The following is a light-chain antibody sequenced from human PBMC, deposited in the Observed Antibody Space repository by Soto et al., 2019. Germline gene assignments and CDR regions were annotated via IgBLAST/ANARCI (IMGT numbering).Light chain of an antibody. CDR2: KAS. V-gene: IGKV1-5*03. Sequence: DIQVTQSPSTLSGSVGDRVTITCPASQSISSWLAWYKQKXGKAPKXXIYKASSLESGVPSRFRGSGSGTDFTLTISSLKSEDFAVSEGQQEKSGSRTFSGGTEVEIK. CDR1: QSISSW. J-gene: IGKJ4*01. CDR3: QQEKSGSRT.